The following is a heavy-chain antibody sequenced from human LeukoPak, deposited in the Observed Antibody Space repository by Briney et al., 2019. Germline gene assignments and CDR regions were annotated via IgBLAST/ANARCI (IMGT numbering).Heavy chain of an antibody. D-gene: IGHD3-16*01. CDR3: ARSAGEIYYYYGMGV. CDR1: GFTLSRYW. V-gene: IGHV3-7*04. CDR2: INQDGSEL. Sequence: GGSLRLSCAASGFTLSRYWMTWVRQAPGKGLQRVANINQDGSELYYVDSVKGRFTISRDNAKNSAYLQMNSLRAEDTAVYYCARSAGEIYYYYGMGVWGQGTTVTVSS. J-gene: IGHJ6*02.